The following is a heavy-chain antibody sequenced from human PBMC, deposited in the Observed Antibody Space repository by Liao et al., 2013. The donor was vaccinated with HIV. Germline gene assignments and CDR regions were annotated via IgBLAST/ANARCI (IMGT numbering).Heavy chain of an antibody. V-gene: IGHV4-4*07. CDR2: IYTSGST. CDR1: GGSIRDYY. CDR3: AREVIDYNNLVGYSFDI. Sequence: QVQLQESGPGLVKPSETLSLTCTVSGGSIRDYYWSWIRQPAGKGLEWIGRIYTSGSTNYNPSLKSRVTMSVETSKNQFSLRLRSVTAADTAVYYCAREVIDYNNLVGYSFDIWGQGTMVTVSS. D-gene: IGHD4-11*01. J-gene: IGHJ3*02.